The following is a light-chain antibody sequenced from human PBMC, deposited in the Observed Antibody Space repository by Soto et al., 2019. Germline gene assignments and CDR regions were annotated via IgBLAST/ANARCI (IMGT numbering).Light chain of an antibody. Sequence: DIQMTQSPSTLSASVGDRVTITCRASQSISSWSAWYQQKPGQVPNLLIYTASSLESGVPSRFSGSGSGTEFSLTVSSLQPDDFATYYCQHYDSYPLTIGGATKV. J-gene: IGKJ4*01. V-gene: IGKV1-5*03. CDR1: QSISSW. CDR3: QHYDSYPLT. CDR2: TAS.